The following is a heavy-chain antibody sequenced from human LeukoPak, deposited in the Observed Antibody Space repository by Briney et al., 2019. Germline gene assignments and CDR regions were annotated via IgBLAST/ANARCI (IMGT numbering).Heavy chain of an antibody. CDR3: AKPWYYYDSSGYYDPLDY. CDR1: GFTFSSYW. Sequence: PGGSLRLSCAASGFTFSSYWMNWVRQAPGKGLEWVAVISYDGSNKYYADSVKGRFTISRDNSKNTLYLQMNSLRAEDTAVYYCAKPWYYYDSSGYYDPLDYWGQGTLVTVSS. CDR2: ISYDGSNK. J-gene: IGHJ4*02. D-gene: IGHD3-22*01. V-gene: IGHV3-30*18.